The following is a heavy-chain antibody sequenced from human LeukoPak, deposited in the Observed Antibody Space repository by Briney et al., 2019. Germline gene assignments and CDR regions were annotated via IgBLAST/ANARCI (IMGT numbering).Heavy chain of an antibody. V-gene: IGHV3-21*03. CDR2: ISSSSSYI. CDR3: ARVWFREPQGY. D-gene: IGHD3-10*01. CDR1: GFTFSSDS. Sequence: PGGSLRLSCAASGFTFSSDSMNSGRQAPGKGLEWVSSISSSSSYIYYADSVKGRFTISRDNAKNSLYLQMNSLRAEDTAVYYCARVWFREPQGYWGQGTLVTVSS. J-gene: IGHJ4*02.